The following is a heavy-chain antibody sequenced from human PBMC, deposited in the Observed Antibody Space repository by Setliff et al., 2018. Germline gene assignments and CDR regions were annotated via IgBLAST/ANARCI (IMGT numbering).Heavy chain of an antibody. V-gene: IGHV1-18*01. Sequence: EASVKVSCKAPGSTFSDYIINCVRQAPGQGLEWVGWSTPYTGKTYFAQKLQCRVTMTTDTSTGIAYRDMRSLRSDDTAISFCARLVRYCTTVACQRLSGAEHWGQGTLVTVSS. CDR2: STPYTGKT. J-gene: IGHJ4*02. CDR3: ARLVRYCTTVACQRLSGAEH. D-gene: IGHD2-8*01. CDR1: GSTFSDYI.